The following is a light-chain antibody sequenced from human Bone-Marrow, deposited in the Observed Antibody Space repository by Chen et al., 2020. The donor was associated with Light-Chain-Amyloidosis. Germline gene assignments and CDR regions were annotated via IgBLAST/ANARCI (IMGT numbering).Light chain of an antibody. J-gene: IGLJ3*02. Sequence: QSALTQSASVSGSPGQSITISCTGTSSDVGSYNLVSWYKQHPGKAPKLMIYEVSKRTSGVSNRFSGSKSGNTASLTISGLQAEDEADYYCCSYAGSSTWVFGGGTKLTVL. CDR3: CSYAGSSTWV. CDR1: SSDVGSYNL. CDR2: EVS. V-gene: IGLV2-23*02.